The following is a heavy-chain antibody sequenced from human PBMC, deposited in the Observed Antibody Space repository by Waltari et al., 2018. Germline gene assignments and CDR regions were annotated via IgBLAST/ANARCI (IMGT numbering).Heavy chain of an antibody. CDR3: AKVTYYDFWSGYYYPN. V-gene: IGHV3-23*01. J-gene: IGHJ4*02. CDR2: ISGGGGST. Sequence: EVQLLESGGGLVQPGGSLRLSCAASGFTFSSYAMSWVRQAPGKGLEWVSAISGGGGSTYYADSVKGRFTISRDNAKNTLYLQMNSLRAEDTAVYYCAKVTYYDFWSGYYYPNWGQGTLVTVSS. CDR1: GFTFSSYA. D-gene: IGHD3-3*01.